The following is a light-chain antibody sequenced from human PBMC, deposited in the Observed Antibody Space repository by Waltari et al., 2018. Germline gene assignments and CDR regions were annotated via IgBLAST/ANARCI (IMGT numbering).Light chain of an antibody. Sequence: YVLTQPPSVPVDPGNTARLTCGGDKLGSKSANWYQQKPGQAPVFVMFYDSHRPSEIPERFSGSNSGNTATLTISWVEAGDEADYHCQVWDDVTDSGVFGGGTKLTVL. CDR2: YDS. CDR3: QVWDDVTDSGV. V-gene: IGLV3-21*04. J-gene: IGLJ3*02. CDR1: KLGSKS.